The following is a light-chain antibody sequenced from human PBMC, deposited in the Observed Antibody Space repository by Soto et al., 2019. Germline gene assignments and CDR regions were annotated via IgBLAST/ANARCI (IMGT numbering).Light chain of an antibody. CDR2: DAS. Sequence: EIVLTQSPGTLSLSPGERATLSCRASQSVSSGYLAWYQHKPGQAPRLLIYDASSSATGIPDRFSGSGSGTDFTLTISRLEPEDYAVYYCQQDGSSPAFGGGTKVEIK. CDR3: QQDGSSPA. CDR1: QSVSSGY. V-gene: IGKV3-20*01. J-gene: IGKJ4*02.